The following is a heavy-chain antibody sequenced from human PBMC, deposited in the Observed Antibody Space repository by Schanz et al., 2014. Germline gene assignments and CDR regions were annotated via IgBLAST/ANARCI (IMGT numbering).Heavy chain of an antibody. V-gene: IGHV4-39*01. D-gene: IGHD3-22*01. CDR3: ARPSSVVGITGWFDT. J-gene: IGHJ5*02. CDR2: ISYSGNP. CDR1: GPSITSSTYY. Sequence: QLQLRESGPGLVKPSETLSLICSVSGPSITSSTYYWGWIRQPPGKGPESIGSISYSGNPYYTPSRKGGVTFSLDPSKTQSPRRLTSVTAADTAVYYCARPSSVVGITGWFDTWGQGTLVTVSS.